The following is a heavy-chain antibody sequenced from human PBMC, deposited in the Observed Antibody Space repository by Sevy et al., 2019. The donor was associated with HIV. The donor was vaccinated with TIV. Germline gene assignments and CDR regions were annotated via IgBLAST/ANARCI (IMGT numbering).Heavy chain of an antibody. D-gene: IGHD5-12*01. J-gene: IGHJ4*02. CDR3: AKNRVDLETARVFDY. Sequence: GGSLRLSCAASNFPFSNAWMNWIRQAPGKGLEWVGRIKSKADGGAADYAAPVKGRFTISRDDSKNTLYLQMNSLKAEDTAVYFCAKNRVDLETARVFDYWGQGTLVTVSS. CDR2: IKSKADGGAA. V-gene: IGHV3-15*07. CDR1: NFPFSNAW.